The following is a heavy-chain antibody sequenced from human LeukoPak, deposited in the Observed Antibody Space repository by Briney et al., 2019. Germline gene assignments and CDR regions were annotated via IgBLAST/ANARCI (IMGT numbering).Heavy chain of an antibody. Sequence: ASVKVSCKASGYTFTSYYMHWVRQAPGQGLELMAIINPSGGSTSYAQKFQRRVTMTRDTSTSTVYMELSSLRSEDTAVYYCARDSRPSYDSSGYYYPGDYWGQGTLVTVSS. J-gene: IGHJ4*02. CDR2: INPSGGST. V-gene: IGHV1-46*01. D-gene: IGHD3-22*01. CDR1: GYTFTSYY. CDR3: ARDSRPSYDSSGYYYPGDY.